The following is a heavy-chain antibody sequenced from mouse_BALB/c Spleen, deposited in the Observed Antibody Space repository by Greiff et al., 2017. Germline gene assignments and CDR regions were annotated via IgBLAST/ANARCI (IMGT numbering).Heavy chain of an antibody. J-gene: IGHJ3*01. D-gene: IGHD2-1*01. V-gene: IGHV5-6-2*01. CDR1: GFTFSSYY. Sequence: EVMLVESGGGLVKLGGSLKLSCAASGFTFSSYYMSWVRQTPEKRLELVAAINSNGGSTYYPDTVKGRFTISRDNAKNTLYLQMSSLKSEDTALYYCARRSPYGNYEAYWGQGTLVTVSA. CDR2: INSNGGST. CDR3: ARRSPYGNYEAY.